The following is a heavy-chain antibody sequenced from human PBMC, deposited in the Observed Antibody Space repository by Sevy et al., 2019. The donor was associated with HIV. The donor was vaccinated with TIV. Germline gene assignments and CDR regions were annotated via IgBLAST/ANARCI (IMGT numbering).Heavy chain of an antibody. CDR2: IYPGDSDT. CDR1: GYTVSNYW. D-gene: IGHD2-2*01. J-gene: IGHJ4*02. V-gene: IGHV5-51*01. Sequence: GESLKISCKGSGYTVSNYWIGWVRQMPGKGLEWMGVIYPGDSDTRYSPSFEGQVNLSSDKSSSTAYLQWSSLKTSDTAIYYCARYPIVVVPAAEYYFDYWGQGTLVTVSS. CDR3: ARYPIVVVPAAEYYFDY.